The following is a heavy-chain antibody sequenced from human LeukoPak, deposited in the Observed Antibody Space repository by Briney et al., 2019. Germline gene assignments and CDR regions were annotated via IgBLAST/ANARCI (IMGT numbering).Heavy chain of an antibody. V-gene: IGHV3-30*02. J-gene: IGHJ4*02. CDR2: IWYDGSEK. CDR1: GFIFRNHG. Sequence: PGGSLRLSCAASGFIFRNHGMHWVRQAPGKGLEWVTFIWYDGSEKYYADSVRGRFTISRDNSKNTVNLQMNSLRTEDTALYYCAKDLSSGWSFDSWGQGTLVTVSP. CDR3: AKDLSSGWSFDS. D-gene: IGHD3-22*01.